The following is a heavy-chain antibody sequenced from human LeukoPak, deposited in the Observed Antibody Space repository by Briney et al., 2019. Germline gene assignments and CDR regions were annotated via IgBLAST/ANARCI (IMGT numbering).Heavy chain of an antibody. CDR3: AKAVSGNYIKGFDY. CDR1: RFTFSSYA. CDR2: ISGSGGST. Sequence: GGSLRLSCAASRFTFSSYAMNWVRQAPGKGLEWVSAISGSGGSTYYADSVKGRFTISRDNSKNTLYLQMNSLGAEDTAVYYCAKAVSGNYIKGFDYWGQGILVTVSS. J-gene: IGHJ4*02. V-gene: IGHV3-23*01. D-gene: IGHD1-26*01.